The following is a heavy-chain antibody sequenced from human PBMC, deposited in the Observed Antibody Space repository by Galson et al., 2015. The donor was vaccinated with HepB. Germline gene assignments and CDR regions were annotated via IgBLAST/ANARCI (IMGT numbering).Heavy chain of an antibody. Sequence: SLRLSCAASGFTFSSYEMSWVRQAPGKGLQWLSYITSTGSTIYYADSARGRFTISRDNAKNSLYLQTSSLRAEDTAVYSCARVSRAYGDYSNNWYFDLWGRGTLVIVS. CDR2: ITSTGSTI. CDR3: ARVSRAYGDYSNNWYFDL. D-gene: IGHD4-17*01. V-gene: IGHV3-48*03. CDR1: GFTFSSYE. J-gene: IGHJ2*01.